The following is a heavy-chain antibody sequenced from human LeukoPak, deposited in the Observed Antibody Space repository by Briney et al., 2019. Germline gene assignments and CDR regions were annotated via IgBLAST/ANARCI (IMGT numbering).Heavy chain of an antibody. CDR1: GFTFSSYA. Sequence: PGGSLRLSCAASGFTFSSYAMHWVRQAPGKGLEWVAVISYDGSNKYYADSVKGRFTISRDNSKNTLYLQMNSLRAEDTAVYYCARVYSYGLSPLDYWGQGTLVTVSS. CDR2: ISYDGSNK. D-gene: IGHD5-18*01. V-gene: IGHV3-30-3*01. CDR3: ARVYSYGLSPLDY. J-gene: IGHJ4*02.